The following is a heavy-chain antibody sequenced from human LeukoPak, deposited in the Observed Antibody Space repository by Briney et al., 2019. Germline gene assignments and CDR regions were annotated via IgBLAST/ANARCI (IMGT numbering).Heavy chain of an antibody. CDR3: ARDLGAPGAFDI. J-gene: IGHJ3*02. CDR2: IHYSGST. V-gene: IGHV4-39*06. D-gene: IGHD3-16*01. Sequence: SETLSLTCTVSGGSISSSAYHWGWIRQPPGKGLEWIGSIHYSGSTYYNPSLKSRVTISVRTSKNQFPLKLSSVTAADTAVYYCARDLGAPGAFDIWGQGTMVTVSS. CDR1: GGSISSSAYH.